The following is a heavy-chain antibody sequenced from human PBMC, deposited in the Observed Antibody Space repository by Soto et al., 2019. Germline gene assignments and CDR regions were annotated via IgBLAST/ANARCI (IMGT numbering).Heavy chain of an antibody. CDR3: ARSRQTYYYGSGSSY. J-gene: IGHJ4*02. D-gene: IGHD3-10*01. V-gene: IGHV3-30-3*01. Sequence: LRLSCAASGGTFSSYAIHPVRQAPGKGLEWVAVISYDGSNKYYADSVKGRFSISRDNSKNTPYLQMNSLRAEDXXVYYCARSRQTYYYGSGSSYWGQGTLVTVSS. CDR1: GGTFSSYA. CDR2: ISYDGSNK.